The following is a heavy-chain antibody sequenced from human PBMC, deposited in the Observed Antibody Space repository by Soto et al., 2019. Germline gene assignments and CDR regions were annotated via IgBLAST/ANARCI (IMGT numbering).Heavy chain of an antibody. D-gene: IGHD3-10*01. CDR1: AYTFTSYG. J-gene: IGHJ5*02. CDR2: ISAYNGNT. CDR3: ARDYGSGSYRFDP. V-gene: IGHV1-18*01. Sequence: QVQLVQSGPEVKKPGASVKVSCKASAYTFTSYGITWVRQAPGQGLDWMGWISAYNGNTNYAQKFQGRVTMATDTYTSTAYMELRSLTSDDPAVYYCARDYGSGSYRFDPWGQGTLVTVSS.